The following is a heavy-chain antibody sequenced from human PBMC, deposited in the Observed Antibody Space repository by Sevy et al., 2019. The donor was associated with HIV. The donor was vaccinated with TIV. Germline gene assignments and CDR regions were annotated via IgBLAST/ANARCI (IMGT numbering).Heavy chain of an antibody. CDR3: ARVFVVVTAMKYIDL. Sequence: GGSLRLSCAASEFIFSSYEMNWLRQAPGKGLEWISYISSGGSTKYYADSVKGRFTISRDNAKNSLYLQMNSLRADDTAVYYCARVFVVVTAMKYIDLWGRSTQVTVSS. CDR2: ISSGGSTK. D-gene: IGHD2-21*02. V-gene: IGHV3-48*03. J-gene: IGHJ2*01. CDR1: EFIFSSYE.